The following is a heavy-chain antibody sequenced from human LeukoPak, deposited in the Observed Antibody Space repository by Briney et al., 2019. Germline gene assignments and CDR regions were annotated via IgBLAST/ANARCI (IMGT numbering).Heavy chain of an antibody. J-gene: IGHJ4*02. CDR2: IIPILGIA. CDR3: ARDPGYSSGWYYFDY. V-gene: IGHV1-69*04. D-gene: IGHD6-19*01. CDR1: GGTFSSYA. Sequence: ASVKVSCKASGGTFSSYAISWVRQAPGQGLEWMGRIIPILGIANYAQKFQGRVTITADKSTSTAYMELSRLRSDDTAVYYCARDPGYSSGWYYFDYWGQGTLVTVSS.